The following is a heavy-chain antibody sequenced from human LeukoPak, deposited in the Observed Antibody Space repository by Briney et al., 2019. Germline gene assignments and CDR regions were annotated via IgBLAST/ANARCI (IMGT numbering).Heavy chain of an antibody. V-gene: IGHV4-59*01. Sequence: KPSETLSLTCTVSGASIGSYYWSWIRQPPGKGLEWIGYIFYSGSTNYNPSLKSRVTISVETSKNQFSLKLTSVTAADTAVYYCARELTNRITVGGRLHFDLWGRGTPVPVFS. CDR2: IFYSGST. CDR1: GASIGSYY. D-gene: IGHD6-19*01. J-gene: IGHJ2*01. CDR3: ARELTNRITVGGRLHFDL.